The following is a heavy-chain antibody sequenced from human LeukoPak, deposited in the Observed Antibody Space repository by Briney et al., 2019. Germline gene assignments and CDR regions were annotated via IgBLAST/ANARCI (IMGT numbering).Heavy chain of an antibody. CDR1: GFTVSSNY. Sequence: PGGSLRLSCAASGFTVSSNYMSWVRQAPGKGLEWVSVIYSGGSTYYADSVKGRFTISRDNSKNTLYLQMNSLRAEDTAVYYCARGEEVYYDFWSGYYFDYWGQGPLVTVSS. D-gene: IGHD3-3*01. CDR3: ARGEEVYYDFWSGYYFDY. J-gene: IGHJ4*02. V-gene: IGHV3-53*01. CDR2: IYSGGST.